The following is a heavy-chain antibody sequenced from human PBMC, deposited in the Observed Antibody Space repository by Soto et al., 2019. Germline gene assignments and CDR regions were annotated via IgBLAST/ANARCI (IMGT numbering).Heavy chain of an antibody. CDR3: ARGGRGYSYGLGYYYYGMDV. CDR2: INHSGST. J-gene: IGHJ6*02. Sequence: SDTLSLTCAVYGRSFPGYYWCWIREHPGKGLEWIGEINHSGSTNYNPSLKSRVTISVDTSKNQFSLKLSSVTAADTAVYYCARGGRGYSYGLGYYYYGMDVWGQGTTVS. D-gene: IGHD5-18*01. V-gene: IGHV4-34*01. CDR1: GRSFPGYY.